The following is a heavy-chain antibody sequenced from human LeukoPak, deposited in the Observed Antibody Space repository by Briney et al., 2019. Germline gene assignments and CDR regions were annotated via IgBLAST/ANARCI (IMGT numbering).Heavy chain of an antibody. J-gene: IGHJ4*02. V-gene: IGHV4-30-2*01. CDR1: GGSISSGGYY. CDR2: IYHSGST. Sequence: SQTLSLTCTVSGGSISSGGYYWSWIRQPPGKGLEWIGYIYHSGSTYYNPSLKSRVTISVDRSKNQFSLKLSSVTAADTAVYYCARVLPPLDSSGFTYYFDYWGQGTLVTVSS. D-gene: IGHD3-22*01. CDR3: ARVLPPLDSSGFTYYFDY.